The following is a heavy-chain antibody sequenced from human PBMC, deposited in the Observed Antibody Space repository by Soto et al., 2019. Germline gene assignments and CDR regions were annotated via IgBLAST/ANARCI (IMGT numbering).Heavy chain of an antibody. CDR3: GRINRQTYYVFWRGYYQGSAAY. CDR2: MNPKSGNT. V-gene: IGHV1-18*01. CDR1: GYTFTSYD. J-gene: IGHJ4*02. D-gene: IGHD3-3*01. Sequence: ASVKVSCTASGYTFTSYDINWVRQATGQGLEWMGWMNPKSGNTNYAQKLQGRVTMTTDTSTSTAYMELRSLRSDDTAVYYCGRINRQTYYVFWRGYYQGSAAYWGQGTLVPVSS.